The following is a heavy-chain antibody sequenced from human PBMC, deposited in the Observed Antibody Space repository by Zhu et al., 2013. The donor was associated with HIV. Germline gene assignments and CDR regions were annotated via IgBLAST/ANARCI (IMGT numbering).Heavy chain of an antibody. Sequence: QVQLVQSGAEVKKPGASVRVSCKTSGYTFISYGLSWVRQAPGQGLEWMGWISVHNGNTNYAEKFQGRVTMTTATSTSTAYMELRSLRSDDTAVYYCAVERGVVRGVMRHWGQGTLVTVSS. V-gene: IGHV1-18*01. J-gene: IGHJ4*02. D-gene: IGHD3-10*01. CDR3: AVERGVVRGVMRH. CDR1: GYTFISYG. CDR2: ISVHNGNT.